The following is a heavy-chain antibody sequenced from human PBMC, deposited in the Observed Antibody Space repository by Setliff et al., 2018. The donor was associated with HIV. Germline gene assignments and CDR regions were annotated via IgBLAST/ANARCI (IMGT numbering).Heavy chain of an antibody. CDR1: GFTLSNYW. CDR2: IKQDGSEK. V-gene: IGHV3-7*03. J-gene: IGHJ3*02. Sequence: GSLRLSCAASGFTLSNYWMSWVRQAPGKGLEWVANIKQDGSEKYYVDSVKGRFTISRDNAKNSLYLQMNSLRVEDTAVYYCVRGVKDKQWLGTYAFDIWGQGTMVTVSS. CDR3: VRGVKDKQWLGTYAFDI. D-gene: IGHD6-19*01.